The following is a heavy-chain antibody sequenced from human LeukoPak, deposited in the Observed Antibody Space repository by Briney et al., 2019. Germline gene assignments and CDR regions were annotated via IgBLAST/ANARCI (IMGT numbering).Heavy chain of an antibody. J-gene: IGHJ6*02. V-gene: IGHV4-59*01. CDR1: GGSISSYY. CDR2: IYYSGST. CDR3: ARVGRAATGYYYGMDV. D-gene: IGHD2-15*01. Sequence: ASETLSLTCTVSGGSISSYYWSWIRQPPGKGLEWIGYIYYSGSTNYNPSLKSRVTISVDTSKNQFSLKLSSVTAADTAVYYCARVGRAATGYYYGMDVWGQGTTVTVSS.